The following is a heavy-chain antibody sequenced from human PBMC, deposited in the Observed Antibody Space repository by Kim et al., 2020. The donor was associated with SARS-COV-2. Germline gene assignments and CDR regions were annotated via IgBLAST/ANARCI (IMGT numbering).Heavy chain of an antibody. J-gene: IGHJ4*02. V-gene: IGHV3-23*01. Sequence: GGSLRLSCAASGFTFSSYAMSWVRQAPGKGLEWVSGISGSGGNTYYADSVKGRFTISRDNSKNTLYLQMNSLRAEDTAVYYCAKALAICGVVTPHDYWGQGTLVTVSS. CDR2: ISGSGGNT. CDR3: AKALAICGVVTPHDY. D-gene: IGHD3-3*01. CDR1: GFTFSSYA.